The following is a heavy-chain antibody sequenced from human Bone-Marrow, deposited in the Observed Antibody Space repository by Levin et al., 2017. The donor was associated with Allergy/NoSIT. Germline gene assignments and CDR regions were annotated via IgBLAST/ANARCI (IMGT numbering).Heavy chain of an antibody. D-gene: IGHD6-19*01. CDR2: ISWNSGSI. CDR1: GFTFDDYA. CDR3: AKGEQWLETDAFDI. J-gene: IGHJ3*02. V-gene: IGHV3-9*01. Sequence: GGSLRLSCAASGFTFDDYAMHWVRQAPGKGLEWVSGISWNSGSIGYADSVKGRFTISRDNAKNSLYLQMNSLRAEDTALYYCAKGEQWLETDAFDIWGQGTMVTVSS.